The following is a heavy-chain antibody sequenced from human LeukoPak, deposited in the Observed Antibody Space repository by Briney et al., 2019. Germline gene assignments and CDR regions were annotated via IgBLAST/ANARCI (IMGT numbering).Heavy chain of an antibody. V-gene: IGHV5-51*01. CDR3: ATSGYGDSPETHIPFDY. CDR1: GYSFTSYW. D-gene: IGHD4-17*01. Sequence: GESLKISCKGSGYSFTSYWIGWVRQMPGKGLEWMGIIYPGDSDTRYSPSFQGQVTISADKSISTAYLQWSSLKASDTAMYYCATSGYGDSPETHIPFDYWGQGTLVTVSS. CDR2: IYPGDSDT. J-gene: IGHJ4*02.